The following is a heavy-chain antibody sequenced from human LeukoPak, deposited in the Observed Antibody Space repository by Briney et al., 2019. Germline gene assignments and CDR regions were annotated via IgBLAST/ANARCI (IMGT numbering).Heavy chain of an antibody. CDR1: GFTFSSYA. CDR2: ISGSGGST. J-gene: IGHJ4*02. Sequence: GGSLRLSCAASGFTFSSYAMSWVRQAPGKGLEWVSAISGSGGSTYYADSVKGRFTISRDNSKNTLYLQMNSLRAEDTAVYYCAKDYYGSGSYPVFDYWGQGTLVTVSS. D-gene: IGHD3-10*01. CDR3: AKDYYGSGSYPVFDY. V-gene: IGHV3-23*01.